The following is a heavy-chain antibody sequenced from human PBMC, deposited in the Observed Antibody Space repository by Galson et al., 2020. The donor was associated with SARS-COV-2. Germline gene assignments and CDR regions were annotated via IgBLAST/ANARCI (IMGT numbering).Heavy chain of an antibody. J-gene: IGHJ4*02. V-gene: IGHV3-64D*08. CDR1: GFTFSSYA. D-gene: IGHD2-2*01. CDR2: ISSNGGST. Sequence: GGSLRLSCSASGFTFSSYAMHWVRQAPGKGLEYVSPISSNGGSTYYADSVKGRFTISRDNSKNTLYLQMSSLRAEDTAVYYCVESHCSGNSCYVPFDSWGQGTLVTVSS. CDR3: VESHCSGNSCYVPFDS.